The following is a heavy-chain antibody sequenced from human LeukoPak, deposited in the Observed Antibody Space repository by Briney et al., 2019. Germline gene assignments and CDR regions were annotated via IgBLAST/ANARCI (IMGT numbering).Heavy chain of an antibody. D-gene: IGHD3-9*01. V-gene: IGHV4-4*07. CDR1: GGSISNYY. CDR3: ARCLTKTYYYYYMDV. CDR2: INTSGST. J-gene: IGHJ6*03. Sequence: PSETLSLTCTVSGGSISNYYWSWIRQHAGMGLEWIGRINTSGSTHYNSSLKSRVTMSVDSSKNQFSLKLRSVTAADTAVYYCARCLTKTYYYYYMDVWGKGTTVTVSS.